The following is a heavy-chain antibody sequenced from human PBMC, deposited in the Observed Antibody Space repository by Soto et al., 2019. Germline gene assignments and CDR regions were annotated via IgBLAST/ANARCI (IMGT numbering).Heavy chain of an antibody. V-gene: IGHV4-59*11. Sequence: PSETLSLTCTVSGDSISSHYWSWIRQPPGKGLEWIGFGSTKYNPSLKSRISISVDTSKNQFSLNLTSATAPDTAVYYCARVSTSASGSYYTLDYWGQGTLVTVSS. CDR2: GST. D-gene: IGHD3-10*01. CDR3: ARVSTSASGSYYTLDY. J-gene: IGHJ4*02. CDR1: GDSISSHY.